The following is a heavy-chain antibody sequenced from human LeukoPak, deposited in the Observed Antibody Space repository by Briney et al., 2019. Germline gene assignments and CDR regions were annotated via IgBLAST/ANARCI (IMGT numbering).Heavy chain of an antibody. V-gene: IGHV1-8*03. J-gene: IGHJ3*02. CDR2: INRNSGNT. CDR3: ARAGFGDYAFDI. CDR1: GYSLTSYD. D-gene: IGHD3-10*01. Sequence: ASVKVSCKASGYSLTSYDINWVRQAAGQGLEWMGWINRNSGNTGYAQKFQGRVTISRNTSISTAYMELSSLRFEDTAVYYCARAGFGDYAFDIWGQGTMVTVSS.